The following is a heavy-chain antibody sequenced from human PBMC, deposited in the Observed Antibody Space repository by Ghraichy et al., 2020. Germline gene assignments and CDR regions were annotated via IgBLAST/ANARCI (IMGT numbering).Heavy chain of an antibody. D-gene: IGHD2-21*02. CDR1: GFTFSNAW. CDR2: IKSKTDGGTT. J-gene: IGHJ4*02. Sequence: GGSLRLSCAASGFTFSNAWMSWVRQAPGKGLEWVGRIKSKTDGGTTDYAAPVKGRFTISRVDSKNTLYLQMNSLKTEDTAVYYCTTENVVVTAISDYWGQGTLVTVSS. CDR3: TTENVVVTAISDY. V-gene: IGHV3-15*01.